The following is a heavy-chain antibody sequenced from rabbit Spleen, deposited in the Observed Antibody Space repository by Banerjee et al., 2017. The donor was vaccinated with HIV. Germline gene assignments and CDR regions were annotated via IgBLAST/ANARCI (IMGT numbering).Heavy chain of an antibody. Sequence: QSLEESGGDLVKPGASLTLTCTASGFSFSSNDYMCWVRQAPGKGLEWISCIGSSSSGFTYSATWAKGRFTISKTSSTTVTLQMTSLTAADTATYFCAREVDGDYGMDLWGPGTLVTVS. CDR2: IGSSSSGFT. D-gene: IGHD4-2*01. J-gene: IGHJ6*01. CDR3: AREVDGDYGMDL. V-gene: IGHV1S40*01. CDR1: GFSFSSNDY.